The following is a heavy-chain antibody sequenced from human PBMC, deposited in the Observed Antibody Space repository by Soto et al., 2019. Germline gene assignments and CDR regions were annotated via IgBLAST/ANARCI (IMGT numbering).Heavy chain of an antibody. Sequence: SETMYLTCTVSGGSISSYYWSWIRQPPGKGLEWIGYIYYSGSTNYNPSLKSRVTMLVDTSKNRFSLKLSSVTAADTAVYYCARQGLRFLEFYMDVWGKGTTVTVSS. CDR1: GGSISSYY. D-gene: IGHD3-3*01. CDR3: ARQGLRFLEFYMDV. J-gene: IGHJ6*03. V-gene: IGHV4-59*08. CDR2: IYYSGST.